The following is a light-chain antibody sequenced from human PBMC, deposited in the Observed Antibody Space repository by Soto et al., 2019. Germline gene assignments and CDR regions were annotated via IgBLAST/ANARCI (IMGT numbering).Light chain of an antibody. J-gene: IGLJ1*01. CDR3: SSYAAYNTRV. CDR1: SSDVGGYNY. CDR2: EVT. V-gene: IGLV2-8*01. Sequence: QSALTQPPSASGSPGQSIAISCTGTSSDVGGYNYVSWYQQYPGKAPKLIIYEVTNRPSGVSDRFSGSKSGNTASLTVSGLQADDEADYYCSSYAAYNTRVFGSGTKVTVL.